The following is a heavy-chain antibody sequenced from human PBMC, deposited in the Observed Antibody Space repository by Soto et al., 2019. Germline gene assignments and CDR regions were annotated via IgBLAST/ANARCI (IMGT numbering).Heavy chain of an antibody. CDR3: ARGIGNFDY. J-gene: IGHJ4*02. Sequence: GGSLRLSCAASEFTFSTYNMNWVRQAPGKGLEWLSYISFNSATIYYADSVKGRFTISRDNAKNSLYLQMNSLRAEDTAVYYCARGIGNFDYWGQGTLVTVSS. CDR1: EFTFSTYN. V-gene: IGHV3-48*01. D-gene: IGHD1-1*01. CDR2: ISFNSATI.